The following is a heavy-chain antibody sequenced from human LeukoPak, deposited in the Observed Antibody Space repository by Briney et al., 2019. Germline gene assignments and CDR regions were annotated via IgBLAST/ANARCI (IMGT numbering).Heavy chain of an antibody. V-gene: IGHV3-66*02. J-gene: IGHJ4*02. D-gene: IGHD1-26*01. CDR2: IHAGGTT. CDR1: GFTVSTNY. Sequence: PGGSLRLSCAASGFTVSTNYMSWVRQAPGKGLEWVSIIHAGGTTYYADSVKGRFTISRDNSKNTLYLQMNSLRTEDTAVYYCARDLFGGTDLGVFDYWGQGTLVTVSS. CDR3: ARDLFGGTDLGVFDY.